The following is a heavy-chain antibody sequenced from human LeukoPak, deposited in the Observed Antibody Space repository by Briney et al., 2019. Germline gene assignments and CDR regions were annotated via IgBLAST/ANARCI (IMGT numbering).Heavy chain of an antibody. Sequence: PGGSLRLSCAASGFTFSSYSMNWVRQAPGKGLEWVSYISSSSNIYYADSVKGRFTISRDNAKNSLYLQMNSLRAEDTAVYYCARGFQLESTDYWGQGTLSPSPQ. CDR1: GFTFSSYS. V-gene: IGHV3-48*01. CDR2: ISSSSNI. CDR3: ARGFQLESTDY. J-gene: IGHJ4*02. D-gene: IGHD1-1*01.